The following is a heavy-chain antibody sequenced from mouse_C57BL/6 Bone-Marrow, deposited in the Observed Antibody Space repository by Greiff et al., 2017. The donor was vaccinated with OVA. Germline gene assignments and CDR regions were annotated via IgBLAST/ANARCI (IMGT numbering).Heavy chain of an antibody. V-gene: IGHV1-81*01. CDR2: IYPRSGNT. Sequence: QVQLQQSGAELARPGASVKLSCKASGYTFTSYGISWVKQRTGQGLEWIGEIYPRSGNTYYNEKFKGKATLTADTSSSTAYMELRSLTSEDSSVYFCASTIFYDYVPFAYWGQGTLVTVSA. CDR3: ASTIFYDYVPFAY. J-gene: IGHJ3*01. CDR1: GYTFTSYG. D-gene: IGHD2-4*01.